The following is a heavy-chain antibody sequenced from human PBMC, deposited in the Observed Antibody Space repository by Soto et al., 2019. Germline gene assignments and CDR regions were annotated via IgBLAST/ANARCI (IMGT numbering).Heavy chain of an antibody. J-gene: IGHJ4*02. Sequence: QVQLAQSGAEVRKPGSSVKVSCKASGGTFNKYAISWVRQAPGQGPEWMGGILPIYSTRNYANYAHKFQGRVTITVDTSTSTAYMELSGLKSDDTAIYYCARGVVVVTNYYFDQWGQGTLVTVSS. CDR2: ILPIYSTRNYA. D-gene: IGHD2-2*01. V-gene: IGHV1-69*06. CDR3: ARGVVVVTNYYFDQ. CDR1: GGTFNKYA.